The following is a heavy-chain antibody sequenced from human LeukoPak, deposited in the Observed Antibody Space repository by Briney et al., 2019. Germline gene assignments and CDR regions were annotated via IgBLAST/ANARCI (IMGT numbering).Heavy chain of an antibody. J-gene: IGHJ4*02. D-gene: IGHD3-22*01. CDR3: AREYDSSGHYYRAPFDY. Sequence: PSETLSLTCTVSGGSISSSSYYWGWLRQPPGKGLECIGNIYYSGSTYYNPSLKSRVTISVDTSKNQFSLKLSSVTAADTAVYYCAREYDSSGHYYRAPFDYWGQGTLVTVSS. CDR1: GGSISSSSYY. V-gene: IGHV4-39*02. CDR2: IYYSGST.